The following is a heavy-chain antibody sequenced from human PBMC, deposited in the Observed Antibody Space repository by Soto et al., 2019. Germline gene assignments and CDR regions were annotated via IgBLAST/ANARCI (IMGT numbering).Heavy chain of an antibody. J-gene: IGHJ4*03. D-gene: IGHD2-15*01. V-gene: IGHV3-30*02. Sequence: GESLRLSCAASGFTFSSYGMHWVRQAPGTGQEWVAVIWYDGSNKYYADSVKDRFTISRDNSKNTLYLQMNSLRTEDTAVYYYAKGGGYCSGGSCYVDYW. CDR1: GFTFSSYG. CDR3: AKGGGYCSGGSCYVDY. CDR2: IWYDGSNK.